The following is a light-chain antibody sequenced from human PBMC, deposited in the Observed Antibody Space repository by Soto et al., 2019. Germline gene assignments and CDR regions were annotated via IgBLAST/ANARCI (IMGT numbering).Light chain of an antibody. CDR2: WAS. CDR3: QQYYSTRLP. Sequence: DIVMTQSPDSLAVSLGERATINCKSSQSVLYSSNNKNYLAWYQQKPGQPPKLLIYWASTRESVVPDRFSGSGSGTDFTLTISSLQAEDVAVYYCQQYYSTRLPFCGGTKVEIK. J-gene: IGKJ4*01. V-gene: IGKV4-1*01. CDR1: QSVLYSSNNKNY.